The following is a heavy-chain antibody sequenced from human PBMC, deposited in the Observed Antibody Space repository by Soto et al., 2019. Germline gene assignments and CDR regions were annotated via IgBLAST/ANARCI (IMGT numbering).Heavy chain of an antibody. J-gene: IGHJ4*02. D-gene: IGHD6-13*01. CDR2: ISGSGGST. Sequence: EVQLLESGGGLVQPGGSLRLSCAASGFSVSSQGMTWVRQAPGKGLEWVSVISGSGGSTYYADSVKGRFTISRDNSKNTLYLQMNSLRAEDTAVYYCAKGWGIAALDYWGQGTLVTVSS. CDR3: AKGWGIAALDY. V-gene: IGHV3-23*01. CDR1: GFSVSSQG.